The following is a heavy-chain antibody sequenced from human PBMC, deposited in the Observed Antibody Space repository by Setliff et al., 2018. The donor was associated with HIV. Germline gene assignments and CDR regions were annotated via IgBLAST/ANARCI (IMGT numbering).Heavy chain of an antibody. D-gene: IGHD3-22*01. CDR1: RGTFNRYT. CDR3: ARDYPYYESSGYNYLEAFDI. J-gene: IGHJ3*02. V-gene: IGHV1-69*13. CDR2: IIPIFGTA. Sequence: SVKVSCKASRGTFNRYTISWVRQAPGQGLEWMGGIIPIFGTANYAQKFQGRVTITADESTSTAYMELSSLRSEDTAVYNCARDYPYYESSGYNYLEAFDIWGQGTMVTVSS.